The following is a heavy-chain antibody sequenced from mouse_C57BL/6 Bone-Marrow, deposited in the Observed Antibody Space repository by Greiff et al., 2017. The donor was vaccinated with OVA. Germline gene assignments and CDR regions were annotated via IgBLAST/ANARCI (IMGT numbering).Heavy chain of an antibody. D-gene: IGHD1-1*01. J-gene: IGHJ2*01. CDR2: INPGSGGT. V-gene: IGHV1-54*01. Sequence: VQLQQSGAELVRPGTSVKVSCKASGYAFTNYLIEWVKQRPGQGLEWIGVINPGSGGTNYNEKFKGKATLTADKSSSTAYMQLSSLTSEDSAVYFCARGGNYGSRKGYPYFDYWGQGTTLTVSS. CDR1: GYAFTNYL. CDR3: ARGGNYGSRKGYPYFDY.